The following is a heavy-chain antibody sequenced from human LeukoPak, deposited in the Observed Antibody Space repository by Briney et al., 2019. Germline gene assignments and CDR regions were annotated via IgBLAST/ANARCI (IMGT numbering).Heavy chain of an antibody. J-gene: IGHJ4*02. D-gene: IGHD1-26*01. CDR1: GFIFTDYD. CDR3: VRTNGGTYYDY. Sequence: GGSLRLSCAASGFIFTDYDLHWVRQPPGKGLEWVSVFGIAGDTYYADSVKGRFTISRDVAKNSLYLQMNDLRAGDTAVYYCVRTNGGTYYDYWGQGTLVTVSS. V-gene: IGHV3-13*01. CDR2: FGIAGDT.